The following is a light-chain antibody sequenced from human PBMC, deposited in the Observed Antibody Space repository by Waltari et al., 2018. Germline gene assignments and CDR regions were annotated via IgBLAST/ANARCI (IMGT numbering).Light chain of an antibody. CDR1: NLGSKY. Sequence: SYELTQPPSVSVSPGQMARITCGGDNLGSKYVHWYQQKPAQATVLVIYDDSERPSGIPERFSGSKSGNTATLTISGVEAGDEADYYCQVWDSSSDHGLFGGGTRLTVL. CDR2: DDS. J-gene: IGLJ2*01. CDR3: QVWDSSSDHGL. V-gene: IGLV3-21*02.